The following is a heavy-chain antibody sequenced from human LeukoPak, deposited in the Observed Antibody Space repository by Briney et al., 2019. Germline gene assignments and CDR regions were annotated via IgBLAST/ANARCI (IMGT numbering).Heavy chain of an antibody. CDR2: MNPNSGNT. V-gene: IGHV1-8*01. J-gene: IGHJ5*02. D-gene: IGHD5-18*01. Sequence: ASVKVSCKVSGYTLTELSMHWVRQATGQGLEWMGWMNPNSGNTGYAQKFQGRVTMTRNTSISTAYMELSSLRSEDTAVYYCARRRRNGYGRFDPWGQGTLVTVSS. CDR3: ARRRRNGYGRFDP. CDR1: GYTLTELS.